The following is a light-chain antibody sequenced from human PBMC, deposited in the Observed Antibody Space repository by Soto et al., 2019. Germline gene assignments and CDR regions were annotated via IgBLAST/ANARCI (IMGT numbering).Light chain of an antibody. Sequence: QMTQSPSSLSASVGEKIIITCRASRDVGSDVSWYQQKPGQSPKLLIYAASNLYTGVPSRFSGSRSGTEFTLTISSLQPEDFASYYCLQDYGDSWTFGQGTKVEIE. CDR3: LQDYGDSWT. CDR2: AAS. J-gene: IGKJ1*01. CDR1: RDVGSD. V-gene: IGKV1-6*01.